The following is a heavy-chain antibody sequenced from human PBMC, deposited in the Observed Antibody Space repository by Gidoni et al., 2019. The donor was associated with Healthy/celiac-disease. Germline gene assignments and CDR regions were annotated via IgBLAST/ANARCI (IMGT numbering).Heavy chain of an antibody. V-gene: IGHV3-30-3*01. D-gene: IGHD6-6*01. J-gene: IGHJ4*02. CDR3: ARDKGAEYSSSSGAFDY. Sequence: QLQLVESGGGVVQPGRSLRLSCAAPGLPFSRYAMHWVRQAPGKGLEWVAVISYDGSNKYYADSVKGRFTISRDNSKNTLYLQMNSLRAEDTAVYYCARDKGAEYSSSSGAFDYWGQGTLVTVSS. CDR1: GLPFSRYA. CDR2: ISYDGSNK.